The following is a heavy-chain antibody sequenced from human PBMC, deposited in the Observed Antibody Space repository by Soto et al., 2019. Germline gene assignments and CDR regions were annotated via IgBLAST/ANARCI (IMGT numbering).Heavy chain of an antibody. D-gene: IGHD1-26*01. CDR3: TRTWDARYYYYYGMDV. Sequence: PGWSLRLSCAASGFTFSGSAMHWVRQASGKGLEWVGLIRSKANSYATAYAASVKGRFTISRDDSKNTAYLQMNSLKTEDTAVYYCTRTWDARYYYYYGMDVWGQGTTVTVSS. CDR1: GFTFSGSA. J-gene: IGHJ6*02. CDR2: IRSKANSYAT. V-gene: IGHV3-73*01.